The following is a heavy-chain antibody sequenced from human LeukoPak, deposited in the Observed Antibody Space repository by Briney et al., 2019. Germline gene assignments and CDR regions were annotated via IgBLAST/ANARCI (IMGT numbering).Heavy chain of an antibody. Sequence: SVKVSCKASGGTFSYYAITWVRQAPGQRLEWMGGIIPMFNTTNYAQRFQDRVTITADESTNTAYMDLSSLRSEHTAVYYCARASGSGSVSSPYYFDYWGQGALVTVSS. D-gene: IGHD3-10*01. J-gene: IGHJ4*02. CDR3: ARASGSGSVSSPYYFDY. CDR1: GGTFSYYA. V-gene: IGHV1-69*13. CDR2: IIPMFNTT.